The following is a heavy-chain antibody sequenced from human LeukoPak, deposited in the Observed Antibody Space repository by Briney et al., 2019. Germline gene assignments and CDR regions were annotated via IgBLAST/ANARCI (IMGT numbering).Heavy chain of an antibody. CDR3: ALEPLGTYGMDV. CDR1: GGSISSGVYY. D-gene: IGHD7-27*01. Sequence: SETLSLTCTVSGGSISSGVYYWSWIRQPPGKGLEWIGYIYCSGSTYYNPSLKSRVTISVDTSKNQFSLKLSSVTAADTAVYYCALEPLGTYGMDVWGQGTTVTVSS. CDR2: IYCSGST. V-gene: IGHV4-30-4*01. J-gene: IGHJ6*02.